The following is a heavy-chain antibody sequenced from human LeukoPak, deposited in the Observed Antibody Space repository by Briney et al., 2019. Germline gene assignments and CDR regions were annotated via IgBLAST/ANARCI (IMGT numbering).Heavy chain of an antibody. V-gene: IGHV3-43*02. Sequence: GGSLRLSCVVSGFTFDDYAMNWVRQAPGKGLEWVSFISGIGGGRTYYAESVKGRFTISRDNSKNSLYLQMNSLRLGDTALYYCATDCSGDRCYSLWGQGTLVTVSS. CDR3: ATDCSGDRCYSL. J-gene: IGHJ4*02. CDR1: GFTFDDYA. D-gene: IGHD2-15*01. CDR2: ISGIGGGRT.